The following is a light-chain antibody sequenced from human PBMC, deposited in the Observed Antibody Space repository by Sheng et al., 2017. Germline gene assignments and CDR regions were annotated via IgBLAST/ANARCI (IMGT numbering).Light chain of an antibody. CDR1: SSNIGNNF. CDR2: END. CDR3: GTWDSSLNVWV. Sequence: QSVLTQPPSVSAAPGQKVTISCSGSSSNIGNNFVSWHQQLPATAPKLLIFENDKRPSGIPDRFSGSKSGTSATLAITGPQTGDEADYYCGTWDSSLNVWVFGGGTKLTVL. V-gene: IGLV1-51*02. J-gene: IGLJ3*02.